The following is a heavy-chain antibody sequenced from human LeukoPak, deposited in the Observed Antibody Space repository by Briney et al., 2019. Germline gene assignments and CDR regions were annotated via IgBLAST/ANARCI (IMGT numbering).Heavy chain of an antibody. D-gene: IGHD3-10*01. Sequence: ASVKVSCKVSGYTLTELSMHWVRQAPGKGLEWMGGFDPEDGETIYAQKFQGRVTMTEDTSTDTAYMELSSLRSEDTAVYYCARGGWFGELFYRYYYYYMDVWGKGTTVTISS. J-gene: IGHJ6*03. CDR3: ARGGWFGELFYRYYYYYMDV. CDR1: GYTLTELS. CDR2: FDPEDGET. V-gene: IGHV1-24*01.